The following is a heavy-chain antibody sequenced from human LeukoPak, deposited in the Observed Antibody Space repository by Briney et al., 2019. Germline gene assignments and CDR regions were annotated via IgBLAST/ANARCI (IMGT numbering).Heavy chain of an antibody. Sequence: SETLSLTCAVYGGSFSGYYWSWIRQPPGKGLEWIGEINHSGSTNYNPSLKSRVTISVDTSKNQFSLKLSSVTAADTAVYYCASYSSAWGQGTLVTVSS. CDR3: ASYSSA. J-gene: IGHJ5*02. CDR2: INHSGST. CDR1: GGSFSGYY. D-gene: IGHD6-19*01. V-gene: IGHV4-34*01.